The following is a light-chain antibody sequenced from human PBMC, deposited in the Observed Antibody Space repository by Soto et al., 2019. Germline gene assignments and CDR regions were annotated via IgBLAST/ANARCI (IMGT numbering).Light chain of an antibody. CDR2: RAS. Sequence: EIVLTQSPGTLSLSPGEGATLSCRASQSVNNNYVAWYQQKPGQAPRLLIFRASNKATGIPDRFSGSGSGTDFTLTISRLEPEDFGVYYCQQYGSSGTFGQGTRLEI. CDR1: QSVNNNY. V-gene: IGKV3-20*01. CDR3: QQYGSSGT. J-gene: IGKJ5*01.